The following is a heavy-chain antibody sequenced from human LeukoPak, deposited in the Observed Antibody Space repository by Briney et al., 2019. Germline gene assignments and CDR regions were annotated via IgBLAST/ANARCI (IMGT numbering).Heavy chain of an antibody. CDR3: ARDGRYNWNEDRYYYYYMDV. V-gene: IGHV3-21*01. CDR2: ISSSSSYI. D-gene: IGHD1-20*01. CDR1: GFTFSSYS. J-gene: IGHJ6*03. Sequence: GGSLRLSCAASGFTFSSYSMNWVRQAPGKGLEWVSSISSSSSYIYYADSVKGRFTISRDNAKNSLYLQMNSLRAEDTAVYYCARDGRYNWNEDRYYYYYMDVWGKGTTVTVSS.